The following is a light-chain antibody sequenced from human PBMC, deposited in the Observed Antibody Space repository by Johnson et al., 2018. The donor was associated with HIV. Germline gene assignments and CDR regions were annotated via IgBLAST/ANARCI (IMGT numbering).Light chain of an antibody. J-gene: IGLJ1*01. CDR1: SSNIGDIY. Sequence: QSVLTQPPSVSAAPGQKVNISCSGSSSNIGDIYVSWYQQLPGTAPKLLIYEKNKRPSGIPDRFSASKSGTSATLGITGLQTGDEADYYCGTWDSSLSAHYVFGTGTKVTVL. V-gene: IGLV1-51*02. CDR3: GTWDSSLSAHYV. CDR2: EKN.